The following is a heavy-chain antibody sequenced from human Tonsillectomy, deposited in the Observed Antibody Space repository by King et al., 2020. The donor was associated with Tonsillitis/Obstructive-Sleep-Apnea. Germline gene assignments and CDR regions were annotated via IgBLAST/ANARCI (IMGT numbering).Heavy chain of an antibody. J-gene: IGHJ3*02. CDR1: GGSISSYY. V-gene: IGHV4-59*01. Sequence: QLQESDPGLVKPSETLSLTCTVSGGSISSYYWSWIRQPPGKGLEWIGDIYYSGSTNYNPSLKSRVTISVDTSKNQFSLKLSSVTAADTAVYYCARAPPVPAAILSIAVDIWGQGTRVTVSS. D-gene: IGHD2-2*02. CDR2: IYYSGST. CDR3: ARAPPVPAAILSIAVDI.